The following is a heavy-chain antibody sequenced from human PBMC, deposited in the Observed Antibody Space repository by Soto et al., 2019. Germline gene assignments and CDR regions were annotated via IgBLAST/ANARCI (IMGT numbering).Heavy chain of an antibody. V-gene: IGHV3-9*01. CDR2: ISWNSNII. D-gene: IGHD2-2*01. J-gene: IGHJ4*02. Sequence: EVQLVKSGGGLVQPGRSLRLSCVASGFSFDDYAMHGVRQVPGRGLEWVSSISWNSNIIGYADSVKGRFTISRDSAKKSLYLQMNSLRPEDTALYFCARSPGHCSGTSCYGYFDSWGQGTLVSVSS. CDR3: ARSPGHCSGTSCYGYFDS. CDR1: GFSFDDYA.